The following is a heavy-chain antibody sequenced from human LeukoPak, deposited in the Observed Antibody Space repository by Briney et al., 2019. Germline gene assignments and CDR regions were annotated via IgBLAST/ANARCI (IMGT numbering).Heavy chain of an antibody. Sequence: PGGSLRLSCAASGFTFDDYAMHWVRQAPGKGLEWVSGISWNSGSTYYADSVKGRFTISRDNSKNTLYLQMNSLRAEDTAVYYCAKYRRWMATGPATSHYYMDVWGKGTTVTVSS. D-gene: IGHD5-24*01. CDR1: GFTFDDYA. J-gene: IGHJ6*03. CDR2: ISWNSGST. CDR3: AKYRRWMATGPATSHYYMDV. V-gene: IGHV3-23*01.